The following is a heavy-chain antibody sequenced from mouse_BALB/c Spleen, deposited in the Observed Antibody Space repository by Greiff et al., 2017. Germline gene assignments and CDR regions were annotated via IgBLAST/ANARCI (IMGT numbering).Heavy chain of an antibody. CDR2: IWAGGST. Sequence: VQLKESGPGLVAPSQSLTITCTVSGFSLTSYGVHWVRQPPGKGLEWLGVIWAGGSTNYNSALMSRLSISKDNSKSQVFLKMNSLQTDDTAMYYCARDGLRRKDYYAMDYWGQGTSVTVSS. CDR3: ARDGLRRKDYYAMDY. J-gene: IGHJ4*01. CDR1: GFSLTSYG. D-gene: IGHD2-2*01. V-gene: IGHV2-9*02.